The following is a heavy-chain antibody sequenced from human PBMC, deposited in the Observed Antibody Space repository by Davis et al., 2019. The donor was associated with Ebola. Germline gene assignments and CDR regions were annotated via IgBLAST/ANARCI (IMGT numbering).Heavy chain of an antibody. J-gene: IGHJ6*02. CDR2: ISSSGSTI. Sequence: GGSLRLSCAASGFTFSSYWMHWVRQAPGKGLEWVSYISSSGSTIYYADSVKGRFTISRDNAKNSLYLQMNSLRAEDTAVYYCTCSSDGMDVWGQGTTVTVSS. CDR3: TCSSDGMDV. CDR1: GFTFSSYW. V-gene: IGHV3-48*04. D-gene: IGHD3-10*02.